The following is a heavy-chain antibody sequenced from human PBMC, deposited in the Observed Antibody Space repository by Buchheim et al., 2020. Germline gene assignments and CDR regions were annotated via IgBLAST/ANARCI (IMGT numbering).Heavy chain of an antibody. Sequence: QVHPVESGGGVVQPGRSLRLSCAASGFTFSDYGMHWVRQAPGKGLEWVTTIWYDGSNEYYIDSVKGRFTISRDNSKSTVDLQMDSLRVEDTAVYYCARECTSGNSNNGPTDYWGQGTL. CDR2: IWYDGSNE. CDR3: ARECTSGNSNNGPTDY. D-gene: IGHD3-10*01. CDR1: GFTFSDYG. V-gene: IGHV3-33*01. J-gene: IGHJ4*02.